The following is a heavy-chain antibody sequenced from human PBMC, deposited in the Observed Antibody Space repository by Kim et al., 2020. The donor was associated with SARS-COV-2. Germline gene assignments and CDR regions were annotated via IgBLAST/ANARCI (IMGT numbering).Heavy chain of an antibody. CDR1: GYTFTACH. Sequence: ASVKVSCKASGYTFTACHMHWVRQAPGQGPEWMGRVNPDGGETNYAQKFRGRVTMTRDTSITTAYMELDSLGSDDTALYYCAREGPASGNQPFDSWGQGT. V-gene: IGHV1-2*06. J-gene: IGHJ4*02. D-gene: IGHD1-1*01. CDR3: AREGPASGNQPFDS. CDR2: VNPDGGET.